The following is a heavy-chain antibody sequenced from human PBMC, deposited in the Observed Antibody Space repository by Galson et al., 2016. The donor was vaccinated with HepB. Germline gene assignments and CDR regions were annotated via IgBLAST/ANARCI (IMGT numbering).Heavy chain of an antibody. CDR2: ISSTNSFT. D-gene: IGHD2/OR15-2a*01. CDR3: ASGHFPGWHFDL. CDR1: GFTFSDHY. J-gene: IGHJ2*01. Sequence: SLRLSCAASGFTFSDHYMTWIRQAPGKGLGWISYISSTNSFTTYVDSVKGRFTISRDNAKNSLFLHMNSLSAEATAVYYCASGHFPGWHFDLWGRGTLVTVSS. V-gene: IGHV3-11*06.